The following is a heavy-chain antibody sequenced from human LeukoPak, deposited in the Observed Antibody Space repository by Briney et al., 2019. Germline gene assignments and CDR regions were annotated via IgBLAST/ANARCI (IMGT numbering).Heavy chain of an antibody. CDR1: GYSFTSYW. J-gene: IGHJ3*02. Sequence: GESLKISCKGSGYSFTSYWIGWVRQMPGKGLEWMGIIYPGDSDTRYSPSFQGQVTISADKSISTAYLQWSSLKASDTALYYCARRAMAALDAFDIWGQGTMVTVSS. CDR3: ARRAMAALDAFDI. CDR2: IYPGDSDT. V-gene: IGHV5-51*01. D-gene: IGHD5-18*01.